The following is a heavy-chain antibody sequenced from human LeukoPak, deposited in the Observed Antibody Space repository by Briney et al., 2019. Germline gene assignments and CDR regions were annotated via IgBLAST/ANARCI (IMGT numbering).Heavy chain of an antibody. V-gene: IGHV3-23*01. Sequence: GGSLRLSCAGSGFTFSSYAMSWVRQAPGKGLEGVSAISHSSSGTYYVDSVKGRFTISRDNSKNTLYMQMNSLRAEDTAVYYCAKAGYSYGYPQYYFGYWGQGTLVTVSS. J-gene: IGHJ4*02. CDR1: GFTFSSYA. CDR2: ISHSSSGT. CDR3: AKAGYSYGYPQYYFGY. D-gene: IGHD5-18*01.